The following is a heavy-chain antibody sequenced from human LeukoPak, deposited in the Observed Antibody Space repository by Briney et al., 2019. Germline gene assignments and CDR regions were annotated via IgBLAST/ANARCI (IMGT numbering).Heavy chain of an antibody. CDR3: ARASGYSGYDYHY. CDR1: GFTFSSYS. D-gene: IGHD5-12*01. Sequence: GGSLRLSCAASGFTFSSYSVNWVRQAPGKGLEWVSSISSSSSYIYYADSVKGRFTISRDNAKNSLYLQMNSLRAENTAVYYCARASGYSGYDYHYWGQGTLVTVSS. CDR2: ISSSSSYI. V-gene: IGHV3-21*01. J-gene: IGHJ4*02.